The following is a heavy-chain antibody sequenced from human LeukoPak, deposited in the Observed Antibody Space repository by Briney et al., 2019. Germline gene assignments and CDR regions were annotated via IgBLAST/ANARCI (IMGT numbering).Heavy chain of an antibody. D-gene: IGHD1-26*01. CDR3: ARDLPGTVGYLGGFDP. J-gene: IGHJ5*02. CDR1: GGSISSYY. CDR2: IYYSGST. Sequence: SSETLSLTCTVSGGSISSYYWSWIRQPPGKGLEWIGYIYYSGSTNYNPSLKSRVTISVDTSKNQFSLKLSSVTAADTAVYYCARDLPGTVGYLGGFDPWGQGTLVTVSS. V-gene: IGHV4-59*01.